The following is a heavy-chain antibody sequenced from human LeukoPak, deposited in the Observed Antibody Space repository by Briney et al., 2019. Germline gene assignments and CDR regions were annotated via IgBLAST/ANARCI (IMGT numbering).Heavy chain of an antibody. D-gene: IGHD6-6*01. CDR3: ARRYSSSSVRPRFWFDP. CDR1: GYTFTSYD. CDR2: MNPNSGNT. J-gene: IGHJ5*02. Sequence: ASVKVSCKASGYTFTSYDINWVRQATGQGLEWMGWMNPNSGNTGYAQKFQGRVTMTRNTSISTAYMELSSLRSKDTAVYYCARRYSSSSVRPRFWFDPWGQGTLVTVSS. V-gene: IGHV1-8*01.